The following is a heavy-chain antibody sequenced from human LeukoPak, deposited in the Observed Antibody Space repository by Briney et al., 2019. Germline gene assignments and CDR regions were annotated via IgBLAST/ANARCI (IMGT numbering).Heavy chain of an antibody. D-gene: IGHD3-10*01. CDR2: IKQDGSEK. CDR1: GFTFSSYW. J-gene: IGHJ6*03. Sequence: HSGGSLRLSCAASGFTFSSYWMSWVRQAPGKGLEWVANIKQDGSEKYYVDSVKGRFTISRDNAKNSLYLQMNSLRAEDTAVYYCARGRVSLASGYMDVWGKGTTVTVSS. CDR3: ARGRVSLASGYMDV. V-gene: IGHV3-7*04.